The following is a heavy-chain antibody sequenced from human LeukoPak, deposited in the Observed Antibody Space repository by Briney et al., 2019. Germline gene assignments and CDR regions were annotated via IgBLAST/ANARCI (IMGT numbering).Heavy chain of an antibody. D-gene: IGHD6-19*01. CDR1: GFTFSSYW. V-gene: IGHV3-7*01. CDR3: ARGFTRGWYTRYYFDY. Sequence: GGSLRLSCTASGFTFSSYWMSWVRQAPGKGLEWVANIRQDGGLKHYVDSVKGRFTISRDNAENSLYLQMNSLRAEDTAVYYCARGFTRGWYTRYYFDYWGQGTLVTVSS. J-gene: IGHJ4*02. CDR2: IRQDGGLK.